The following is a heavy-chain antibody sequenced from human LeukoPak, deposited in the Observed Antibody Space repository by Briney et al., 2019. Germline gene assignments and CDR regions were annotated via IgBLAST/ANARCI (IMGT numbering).Heavy chain of an antibody. CDR3: AGTLAYSSGWYYFDY. D-gene: IGHD6-19*01. Sequence: GGSLRLSCAASGFTFSDYYMSWIRQAPGKGLEWVSYISSSSSYTNYADSVKGRFTISRDNAKNSLYLQMNSLGAEDTAVYYCAGTLAYSSGWYYFDYWGQGTLVTVSS. CDR1: GFTFSDYY. CDR2: ISSSSSYT. V-gene: IGHV3-11*06. J-gene: IGHJ4*02.